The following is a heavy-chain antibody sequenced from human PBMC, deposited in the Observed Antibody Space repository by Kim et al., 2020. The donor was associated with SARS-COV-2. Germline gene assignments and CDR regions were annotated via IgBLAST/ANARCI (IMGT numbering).Heavy chain of an antibody. J-gene: IGHJ6*02. CDR3: ARAGGLTYYYGMDV. Sequence: DSVKGPFTISRDNAKNSLYLQMNSRRAEETAVYYCARAGGLTYYYGMDVWGQGTTVTVSS. D-gene: IGHD3-9*01. V-gene: IGHV3-21*01.